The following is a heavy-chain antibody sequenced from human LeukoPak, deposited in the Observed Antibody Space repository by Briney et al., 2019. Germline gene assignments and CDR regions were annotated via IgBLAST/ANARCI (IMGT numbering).Heavy chain of an antibody. CDR1: GFTFSSNY. Sequence: GGSLRLSCAASGFTFSSNYMSWVRQAPGKGLEGVSVIYSGGSTYYSDSVKGRFTISRHNSKNTLYLQMNSLRAEDTAVYYCATRGYSYGRSYYYYGMDVWGQGTTVTVSS. V-gene: IGHV3-53*04. CDR3: ATRGYSYGRSYYYYGMDV. D-gene: IGHD5-18*01. CDR2: IYSGGST. J-gene: IGHJ6*02.